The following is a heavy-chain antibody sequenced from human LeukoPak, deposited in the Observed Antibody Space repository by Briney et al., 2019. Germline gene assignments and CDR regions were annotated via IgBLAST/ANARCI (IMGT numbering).Heavy chain of an antibody. V-gene: IGHV3-74*01. CDR2: VTSDGSDT. Sequence: GGSLSLSCAASGIGFYNYWMHWVRQAPGKGLEWLSRVTSDGSDTVYADSVKGRFTISRDNARTTVYLQMSSLRLDDTATYYCATGLGHYYDYWGQGSLVTVSS. CDR1: GIGFYNYW. D-gene: IGHD2-8*02. J-gene: IGHJ4*02. CDR3: ATGLGHYYDY.